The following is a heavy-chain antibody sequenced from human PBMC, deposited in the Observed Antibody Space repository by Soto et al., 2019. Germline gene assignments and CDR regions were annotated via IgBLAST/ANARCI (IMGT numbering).Heavy chain of an antibody. CDR1: GFTFNTYT. V-gene: IGHV3-21*01. D-gene: IGHD3-3*01. J-gene: IGHJ3*02. Sequence: EVHLVESGGGPVKPGGSLRLSCAASGFTFNTYTIYWVRQAPGKGLEWISSISGNTRDIYYADSVKGRFTISRDNAKNSVYLQMNSLRAEDTAVYYCARSDYYRDIFDIWGQGTMVTVSS. CDR2: ISGNTRDI. CDR3: ARSDYYRDIFDI.